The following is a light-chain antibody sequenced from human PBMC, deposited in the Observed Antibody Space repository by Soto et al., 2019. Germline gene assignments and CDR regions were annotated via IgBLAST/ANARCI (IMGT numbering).Light chain of an antibody. CDR3: QQSYSSPVT. V-gene: IGKV1-39*01. CDR1: QTVSTS. CDR2: AAS. Sequence: DIQMTQSPSSLSASVGDRVTITCRASQTVSTSLNWYQQKPGKAPNLLIYAASSLQSGVPSRFSGRGSGTDFTLIINSLQPEDFATYYCQQSYSSPVTFGQGIRLEI. J-gene: IGKJ5*01.